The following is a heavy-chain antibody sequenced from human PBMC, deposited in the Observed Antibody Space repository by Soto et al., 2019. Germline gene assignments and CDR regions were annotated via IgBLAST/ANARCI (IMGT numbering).Heavy chain of an antibody. J-gene: IGHJ1*01. Sequence: QVQLVESGGGVVQPGTSLRLSCVGSGFTFRSYVIHWVRQAPGKRLEWVALTSYDGSNKDYGDSVKGRFTISRDNSRNTVELQMDSLRRDDTARYYCARWGTTGGLDVWGQGTLVSVSS. D-gene: IGHD3-16*01. CDR1: GFTFRSYV. CDR2: TSYDGSNK. CDR3: ARWGTTGGLDV. V-gene: IGHV3-30*19.